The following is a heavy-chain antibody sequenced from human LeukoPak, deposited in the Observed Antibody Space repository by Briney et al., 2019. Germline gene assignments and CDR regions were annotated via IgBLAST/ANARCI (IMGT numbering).Heavy chain of an antibody. Sequence: SETLSLTCAVYGGSFSGYYWSWIRQPPGKGLEWIGEINHSGSTNYNPSLKSRVTMSVDTSKNQFSLRLRSVTAADTAVCYCARQIASAGTAGFDFWGQGALVTVSS. CDR3: ARQIASAGTAGFDF. CDR2: INHSGST. J-gene: IGHJ4*02. V-gene: IGHV4-34*01. D-gene: IGHD6-13*01. CDR1: GGSFSGYY.